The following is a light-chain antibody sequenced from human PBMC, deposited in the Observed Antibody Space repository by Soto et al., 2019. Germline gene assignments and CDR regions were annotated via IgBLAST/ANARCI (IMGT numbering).Light chain of an antibody. V-gene: IGKV3-20*01. Sequence: EFVLTQSPGILSLSPGERATLSCRASQSISSSFLAWYQQKPGQAPRLLIYGASSRGTGIPDRFSGSGSGTDITLTISRLEPEDFAVYYCQQYGSSPPLTFGGGTKVEIK. CDR1: QSISSSF. CDR2: GAS. J-gene: IGKJ4*01. CDR3: QQYGSSPPLT.